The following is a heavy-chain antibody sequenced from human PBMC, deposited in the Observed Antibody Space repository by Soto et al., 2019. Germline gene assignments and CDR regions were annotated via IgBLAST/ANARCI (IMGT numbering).Heavy chain of an antibody. CDR2: FHYGEST. Sequence: SETLSLTCIVSGGSISSGPYSWGWIRQPPGEGLEWIATFHYGESTHYNPSLESRVTVSVDTSQNHFSLKVSSVTVADTAVYYFARLGGFCSSTNCYGYYAMDVWGQGTTVTVSS. D-gene: IGHD2-2*01. CDR1: GGSISSGPYS. J-gene: IGHJ6*02. CDR3: ARLGGFCSSTNCYGYYAMDV. V-gene: IGHV4-39*02.